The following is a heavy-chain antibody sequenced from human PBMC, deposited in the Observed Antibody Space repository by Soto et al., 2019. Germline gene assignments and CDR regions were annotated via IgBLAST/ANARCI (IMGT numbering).Heavy chain of an antibody. CDR2: INPSGGST. Sequence: QVQLVQSGAEVKKPGASVKVSCKASGYTFTSYYMHWVRQAPGQGLEWMGIINPSGGSTSYAQKFQGRVTMTRATSTSTGYMELSSLRSEDTAVYYCARVRGWENFDYWGQGPLVTVSS. J-gene: IGHJ4*02. CDR1: GYTFTSYY. CDR3: ARVRGWENFDY. D-gene: IGHD6-19*01. V-gene: IGHV1-46*01.